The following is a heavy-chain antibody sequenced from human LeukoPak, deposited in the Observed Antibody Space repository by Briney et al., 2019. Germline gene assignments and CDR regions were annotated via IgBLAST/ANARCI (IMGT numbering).Heavy chain of an antibody. V-gene: IGHV3-33*01. Sequence: GGSLRLSCAASGFTFSSYGMHWVRQAPGKGLEWVAVIWYDGSNKYYADSVKGRFTISRDNSKNTLYLQMNSLRVDDTAMYYCARNQDYGGFDFWGQGTLVTVSS. CDR3: ARNQDYGGFDF. J-gene: IGHJ4*02. CDR2: IWYDGSNK. D-gene: IGHD4-23*01. CDR1: GFTFSSYG.